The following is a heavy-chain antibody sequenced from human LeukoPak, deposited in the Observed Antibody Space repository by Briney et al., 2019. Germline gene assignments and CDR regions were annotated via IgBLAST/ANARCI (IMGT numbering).Heavy chain of an antibody. CDR2: IYYSGST. CDR1: GGSISSGGYY. J-gene: IGHJ4*02. D-gene: IGHD6-13*01. V-gene: IGHV4-31*03. Sequence: SETLSLTCTVSGGSISSGGYYWSWIRQHPGKGLEWIGYIYYSGSTYYNPSLKSRVTISVDTSKNQFSLKLSSVTAADTAVYYCARDLYSSSWSGAWGQGTLVTVSS. CDR3: ARDLYSSSWSGA.